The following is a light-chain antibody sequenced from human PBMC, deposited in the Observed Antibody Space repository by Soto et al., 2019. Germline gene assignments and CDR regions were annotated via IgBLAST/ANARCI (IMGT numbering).Light chain of an antibody. CDR2: AAS. Sequence: DIQLTQSPSFLSASVGDRVTITCRASQGISSYLAWYQQKPGKAPKLLIYAASTLQSGVPSRFSGSESGTEFTLTISSLQPEDSATYYCQQLNSYPLTFGGGTKVEIK. J-gene: IGKJ4*01. CDR3: QQLNSYPLT. CDR1: QGISSY. V-gene: IGKV1-9*01.